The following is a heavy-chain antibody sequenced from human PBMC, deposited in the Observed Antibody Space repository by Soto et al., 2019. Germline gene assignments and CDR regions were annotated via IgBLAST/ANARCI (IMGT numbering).Heavy chain of an antibody. CDR1: GGTFSSYA. CDR3: AREENGYNSYYYYGMDV. V-gene: IGHV1-69*13. D-gene: IGHD5-18*01. CDR2: IIPIFGTA. Sequence: SVKVSCKASGGTFSSYAISWVRQAPGQGLEWMGGIIPIFGTANYAQKFQGRVTITADESTSTAYMELSSLRSEDTAVYYCAREENGYNSYYYYGMDVWGQGTTVTVSS. J-gene: IGHJ6*02.